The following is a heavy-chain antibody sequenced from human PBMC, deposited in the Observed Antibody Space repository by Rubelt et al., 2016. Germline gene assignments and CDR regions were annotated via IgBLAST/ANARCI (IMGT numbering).Heavy chain of an antibody. CDR1: GGSFSGYS. CDR3: ARLKREQLVENYYYAMDV. J-gene: IGHJ6*02. D-gene: IGHD1/OR15-1a*01. V-gene: IGHV4-34*01. Sequence: QVQLQQWGAGLLKPSETLSLTCAVYGGSFSGYSWTWFRQPPGKGLEWIGESNDFGSTNYKPSLKSRVTISIDTSKNQFPPELSSGTAAETSLYYCARLKREQLVENYYYAMDVWGQGTTVTVSS. CDR2: SNDFGST.